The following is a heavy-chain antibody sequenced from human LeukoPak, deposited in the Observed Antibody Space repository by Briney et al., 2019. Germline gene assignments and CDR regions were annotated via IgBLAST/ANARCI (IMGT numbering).Heavy chain of an antibody. Sequence: SQTLSLTCTVSGGSISSGGYYWSWIRQPPGKGLEWIGYIYHSGSTYYNPSLKSRVTISVDTSKNQFSLKLSSVTAADTAVYYCARDGYIVVVPAASRERINWFDPWGQGTLVTVSS. CDR1: GGSISSGGYY. V-gene: IGHV4-30-2*01. CDR2: IYHSGST. CDR3: ARDGYIVVVPAASRERINWFDP. J-gene: IGHJ5*02. D-gene: IGHD2-2*01.